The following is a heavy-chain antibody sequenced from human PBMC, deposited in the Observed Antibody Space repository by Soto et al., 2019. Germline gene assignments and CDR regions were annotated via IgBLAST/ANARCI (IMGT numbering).Heavy chain of an antibody. V-gene: IGHV4-30-4*08. CDR3: AREDDGGDSLDV. J-gene: IGHJ6*02. Sequence: SETLSLTCTVSGGSINSDSYHWTWIRQSPGKGLEWIGYIHHSGAFLYNPSFKSRLTISVDTSKNQFSLHLSSVTVADTSVYFCAREDDGGDSLDVLGQGTTVTVSS. D-gene: IGHD2-21*02. CDR2: IHHSGAF. CDR1: GGSINSDSYH.